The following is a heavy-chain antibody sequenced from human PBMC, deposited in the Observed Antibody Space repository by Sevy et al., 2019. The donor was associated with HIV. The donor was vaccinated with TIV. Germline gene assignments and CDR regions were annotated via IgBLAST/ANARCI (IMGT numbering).Heavy chain of an antibody. CDR3: AKVSPVVPAAMSPYYYYYGMDV. Sequence: GGSRRLSCAASGFTFSSYGMHWVRQAPGKGLEWVAFIRYDGSNKYYADSVKGRFTISRDNSKNTLYLQMNSLRAEDTAVYYCAKVSPVVPAAMSPYYYYYGMDVWGQGTTVTVSS. CDR1: GFTFSSYG. V-gene: IGHV3-30*02. CDR2: IRYDGSNK. D-gene: IGHD2-2*01. J-gene: IGHJ6*02.